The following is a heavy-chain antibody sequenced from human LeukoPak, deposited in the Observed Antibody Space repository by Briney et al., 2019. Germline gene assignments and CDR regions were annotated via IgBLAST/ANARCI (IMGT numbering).Heavy chain of an antibody. J-gene: IGHJ6*03. D-gene: IGHD6-13*01. CDR2: MNPNSGNT. CDR3: ARDSSSWYSLYYYYYMDV. CDR1: GHTLTSYD. Sequence: GASVKVSCKASGHTLTSYDINWVRQATGQGLEWMGWMNPNSGNTGYAQKFQGRVTITRNTSTSTAYMELRSLRSDDTAVYYCARDSSSWYSLYYYYYMDVWGKGTTVTISS. V-gene: IGHV1-8*03.